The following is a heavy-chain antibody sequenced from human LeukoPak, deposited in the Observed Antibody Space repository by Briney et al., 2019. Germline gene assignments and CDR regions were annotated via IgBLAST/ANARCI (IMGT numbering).Heavy chain of an antibody. D-gene: IGHD5-24*01. CDR2: IIPIFGTA. CDR1: GGTFSSYA. V-gene: IGHV1-69*13. Sequence: SVKVSCKASGGTFSSYAISWVRQAPGQGLEWMEGIIPIFGTANYAQKFQGRVTITADESTSTAYMELSSLRSEDTAVYYCAGEGDGYQYYFDYWGQGTLVTVSS. CDR3: AGEGDGYQYYFDY. J-gene: IGHJ4*02.